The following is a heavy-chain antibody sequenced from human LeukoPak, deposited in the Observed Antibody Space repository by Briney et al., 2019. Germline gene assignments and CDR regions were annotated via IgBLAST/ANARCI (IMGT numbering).Heavy chain of an antibody. CDR1: GYTFTSYY. CDR2: INPSGGST. CDR3: ARAPAAAGSIPGAFDI. D-gene: IGHD6-13*01. Sequence: ASVKVSCKASGYTFTSYYMHWVRQAPGQGLEWMGIINPSGGSTSYAQKFQGRVTMTRDTSTSTVYMELSSLRPEDTAVYYCARAPAAAGSIPGAFDIWGQGTMVTVSS. J-gene: IGHJ3*02. V-gene: IGHV1-46*01.